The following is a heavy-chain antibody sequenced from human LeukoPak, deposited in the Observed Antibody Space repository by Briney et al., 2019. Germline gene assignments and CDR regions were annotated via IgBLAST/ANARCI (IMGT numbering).Heavy chain of an antibody. CDR2: IRYDGSNK. J-gene: IGHJ5*02. CDR3: AKGLYYDILTGYPGPIRFDP. V-gene: IGHV3-30*02. CDR1: GFTFSSYG. Sequence: GGSLRLSCAASGFTFSSYGMHWVRQAPGKGLEWVAFIRYDGSNKYYADSVKGRFTISRDNSKNTLYLQMNSLRAEDTAVYYCAKGLYYDILTGYPGPIRFDPWGQGTLVTVSS. D-gene: IGHD3-9*01.